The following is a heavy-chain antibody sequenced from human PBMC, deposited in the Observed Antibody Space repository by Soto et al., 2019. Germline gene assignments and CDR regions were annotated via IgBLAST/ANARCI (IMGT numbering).Heavy chain of an antibody. J-gene: IGHJ4*02. D-gene: IGHD3-22*01. CDR3: ARQIYDSDTGPNFQYYFDS. Sequence: GESLKISCDGSGYSFAVYCITLVLEKPGKGLEWMGRIDPSDSQTYYSPSFRGHVTISVTKSITTVFLQWSSLRASDTAMYYCARQIYDSDTGPNFQYYFDSWGQGTPVTVSS. CDR2: IDPSDSQT. CDR1: GYSFAVYC. V-gene: IGHV5-10-1*01.